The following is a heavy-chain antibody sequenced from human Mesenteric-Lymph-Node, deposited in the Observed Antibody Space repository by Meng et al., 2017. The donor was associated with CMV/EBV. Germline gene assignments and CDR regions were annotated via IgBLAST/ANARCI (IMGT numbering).Heavy chain of an antibody. CDR3: AKDHQQWLVRFYYFDY. CDR1: GFTFSRYW. J-gene: IGHJ4*02. D-gene: IGHD6-19*01. CDR2: INSDGSST. Sequence: GGSLRLSCAASGFTFSRYWMHWVRQAPGKGLVWVSRINSDGSSTNYADSVKGRFTISRDNSKNTLYLQMSSLRAEDTAVYYCAKDHQQWLVRFYYFDYWGQGTLVTVSS. V-gene: IGHV3-74*01.